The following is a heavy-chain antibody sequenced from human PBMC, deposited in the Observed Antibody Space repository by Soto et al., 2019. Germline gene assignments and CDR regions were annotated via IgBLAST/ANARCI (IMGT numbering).Heavy chain of an antibody. D-gene: IGHD6-13*01. J-gene: IGHJ3*02. Sequence: GGSLRLSCAASGFTFSSYAMNWVRQAPGKGLEWVSVISGSGGSTYYADSVKGRFTISRDDAKNSLYLQMDYLRAEDAAVYYCARALIVSAGTGPFDISGQGTMVTVSS. V-gene: IGHV3-23*01. CDR1: GFTFSSYA. CDR3: ARALIVSAGTGPFDI. CDR2: ISGSGGST.